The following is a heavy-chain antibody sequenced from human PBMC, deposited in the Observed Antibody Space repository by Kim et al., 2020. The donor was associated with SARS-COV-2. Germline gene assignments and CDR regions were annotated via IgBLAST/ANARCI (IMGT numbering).Heavy chain of an antibody. V-gene: IGHV1-46*01. CDR3: ASSRTYYHFDY. D-gene: IGHD3-3*02. J-gene: IGHJ4*02. Sequence: TSYAKKFQGRVTMTRDTSTSTVYMELSSLRSEDTAVYYCASSRTYYHFDYWGQGTLVPVSS. CDR2: T.